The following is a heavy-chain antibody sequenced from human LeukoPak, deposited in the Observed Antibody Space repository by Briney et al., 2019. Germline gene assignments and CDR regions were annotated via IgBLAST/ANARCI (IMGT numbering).Heavy chain of an antibody. D-gene: IGHD2-2*01. CDR2: ISSSSSYI. V-gene: IGHV3-21*01. J-gene: IGHJ5*02. CDR3: ERDLLPAAIGRLYTWFDP. Sequence: GGSLRLSCAASGFTFSSYSMNWVRQAPGKGLEWVSSISSSSSYIYYADSVKGRFTISRDNAKNSLYLQMNSLRAEDTAVYYCERDLLPAAIGRLYTWFDPCGQGTLVTVSS. CDR1: GFTFSSYS.